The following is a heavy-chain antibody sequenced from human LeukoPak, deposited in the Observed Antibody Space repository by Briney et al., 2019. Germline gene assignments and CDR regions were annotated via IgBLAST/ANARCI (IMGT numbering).Heavy chain of an antibody. V-gene: IGHV4-59*08. CDR1: GDSISSYY. Sequence: SETLSLTCTVSGDSISSYYWSWIRQPPGKGLEWIGYIYYSGGTDYNPSLKRRVTISVDTSKNQFSLKLRSVTAADTAVYYCARHVTISGPYDASDIWGQGTMVTV. CDR2: IYYSGGT. D-gene: IGHD5-24*01. CDR3: ARHVTISGPYDASDI. J-gene: IGHJ3*02.